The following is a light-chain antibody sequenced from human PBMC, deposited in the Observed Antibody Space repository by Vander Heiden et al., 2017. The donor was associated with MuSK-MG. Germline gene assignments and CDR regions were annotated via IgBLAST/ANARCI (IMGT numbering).Light chain of an antibody. J-gene: IGLJ2*01. CDR3: QSYDSSLSGSVL. Sequence: QSVLTQPPSVSGAPGQRVTISCTGSRSNIGAGYDVHWYQQLPGTAPKLLIYFNNNRPSGVPDRFSGSKSGTSASLAITGLQAEDEADYYCQSYDSSLSGSVLFGGGTKLTVL. CDR1: RSNIGAGYD. CDR2: FNN. V-gene: IGLV1-40*01.